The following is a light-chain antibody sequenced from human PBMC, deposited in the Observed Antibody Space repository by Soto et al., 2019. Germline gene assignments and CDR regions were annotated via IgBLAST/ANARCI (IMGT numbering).Light chain of an antibody. Sequence: VVTQTRSSLSGFAGGSTTLSCRASQSISDTLAWYQQKPGQAPRLLIHGASARATGIPARFSGSGSGTEFTLTFSNLQSEDFAVYYCQHYNHWPLTFGQGTKVDIK. CDR3: QHYNHWPLT. CDR2: GAS. J-gene: IGKJ2*01. V-gene: IGKV3-15*01. CDR1: QSISDT.